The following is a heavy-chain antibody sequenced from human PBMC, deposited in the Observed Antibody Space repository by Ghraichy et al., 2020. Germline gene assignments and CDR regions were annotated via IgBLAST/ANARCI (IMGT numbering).Heavy chain of an antibody. V-gene: IGHV1-24*01. J-gene: IGHJ6*02. D-gene: IGHD6-19*01. CDR1: GYTLTELS. Sequence: ASVKVSCKVSGYTLTELSMHWVRQAPGKGLEWMGGFDPEDGETIYAQKFQGRVTMTEDTSTDTAYMELSSLRSEDTAVYYCATKVAGTDYYYYGMDVWGQGTTVTVSS. CDR2: FDPEDGET. CDR3: ATKVAGTDYYYYGMDV.